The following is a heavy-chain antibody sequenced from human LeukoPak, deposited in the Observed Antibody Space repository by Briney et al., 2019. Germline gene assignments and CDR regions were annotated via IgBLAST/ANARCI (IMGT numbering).Heavy chain of an antibody. J-gene: IGHJ4*02. CDR3: TRDPPSHYDILT. V-gene: IGHV3-49*04. CDR2: IRSKAYGGAT. D-gene: IGHD3-9*01. Sequence: GGSLRLSCTASGFTFGDYAMSWVRQAPGKGLEWVGFIRSKAYGGATEYAASVKGRFTISRDDSKSIAYLQMNSLKTEDTAVYYCTRDPPSHYDILTWGQGTLVTVSS. CDR1: GFTFGDYA.